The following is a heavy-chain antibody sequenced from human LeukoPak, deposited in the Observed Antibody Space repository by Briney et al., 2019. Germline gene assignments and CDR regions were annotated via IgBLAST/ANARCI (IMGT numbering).Heavy chain of an antibody. J-gene: IGHJ4*02. V-gene: IGHV3-30*03. CDR2: ISYDGSNK. D-gene: IGHD6-13*01. CDR1: GFTFNTYG. Sequence: GGTLRLSCAASGFTFNTYGMSWVRQAPGKGLEWVAVISYDGSNKYYADSVKGRFTISRDNAKNSLYLQMNSLRAEDTALYYCARGPIAAADYYFDYWGQGILVTVSS. CDR3: ARGPIAAADYYFDY.